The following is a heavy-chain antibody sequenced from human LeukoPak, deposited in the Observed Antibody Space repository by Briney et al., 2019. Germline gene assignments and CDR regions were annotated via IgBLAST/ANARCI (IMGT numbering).Heavy chain of an antibody. V-gene: IGHV1-2*02. D-gene: IGHD5-12*01. CDR3: ARERSLGNSGYDS. J-gene: IGHJ4*02. CDR1: GYTFTGYY. CDR2: INPNSGGT. Sequence: ASVKVSCKASGYTFTGYYMHWVRQAPGQGLEWMGWINPNSGGTNYAQKFQGRVTMTRDTSISTAYMELSRLRSDDTAVYYCARERSLGNSGYDSRGQGTLVTVSS.